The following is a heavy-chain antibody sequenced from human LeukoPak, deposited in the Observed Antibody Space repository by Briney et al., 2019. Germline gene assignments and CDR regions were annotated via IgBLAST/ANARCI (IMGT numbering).Heavy chain of an antibody. V-gene: IGHV5-51*01. Sequence: GESLKISCKGSGYSFTSNWIGWVRQMPGKGLEWMGIIYPGDSDTRYSPSFQGQVTISADKSTSTAYVQWSSLKASDTAMYYCARDPGGCSIGTCALFDYWGQGTLVTVSS. CDR1: GYSFTSNW. CDR3: ARDPGGCSIGTCALFDY. D-gene: IGHD2-15*01. J-gene: IGHJ4*02. CDR2: IYPGDSDT.